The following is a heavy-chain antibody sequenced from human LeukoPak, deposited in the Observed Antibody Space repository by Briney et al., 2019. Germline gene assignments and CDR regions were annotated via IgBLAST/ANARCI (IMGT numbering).Heavy chain of an antibody. CDR2: ISSNGGST. CDR3: ARRAGYDYWYFDL. D-gene: IGHD5-12*01. Sequence: GGSLRLSCSASGFTFSSYAMHWVRQAPGKGLEYVSAISSNGGSTYYADSVKGRFTISRDNSKNTLYLQMSSLRAEDTAVYYCARRAGYDYWYFDLWGRGTLVTVSS. V-gene: IGHV3-64D*06. J-gene: IGHJ2*01. CDR1: GFTFSSYA.